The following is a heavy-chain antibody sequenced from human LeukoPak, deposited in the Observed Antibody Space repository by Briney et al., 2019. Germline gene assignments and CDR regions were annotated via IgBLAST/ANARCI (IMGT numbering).Heavy chain of an antibody. V-gene: IGHV1-2*02. CDR2: INPNSGGT. CDR3: ARERVAAAANLGTYFDY. J-gene: IGHJ4*02. Sequence: EASVKVSCKASGYTFTGYYMHWVRQAPGQGLEWMGWINPNSGGTNYAQKFQGRVTMTRDTSIRTAYMELSRLRSDDTAMYYCARERVAAAANLGTYFDYWGQGTLVTVPS. CDR1: GYTFTGYY. D-gene: IGHD6-13*01.